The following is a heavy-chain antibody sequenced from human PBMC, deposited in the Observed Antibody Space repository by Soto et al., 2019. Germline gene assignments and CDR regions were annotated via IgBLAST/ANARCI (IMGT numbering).Heavy chain of an antibody. CDR2: IISSGSTI. V-gene: IGHV3-48*03. Sequence: GGSLILSCAASGFTFSSYEMNWVRQAPGKGLEWVSYIISSGSTIYYADSVNVRFTISRYNAKNSLYLQMNSLRAEDTAVYYCASPLIVVVPAAPSFDYYGMDVWGQGTTVTVSS. CDR1: GFTFSSYE. D-gene: IGHD2-2*01. CDR3: ASPLIVVVPAAPSFDYYGMDV. J-gene: IGHJ6*02.